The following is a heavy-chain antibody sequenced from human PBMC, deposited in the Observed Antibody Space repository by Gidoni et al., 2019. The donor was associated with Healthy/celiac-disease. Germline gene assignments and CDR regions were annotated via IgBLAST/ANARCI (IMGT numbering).Heavy chain of an antibody. D-gene: IGHD6-13*01. Sequence: QVQLVQSGAEVKKPEASVRVSCKAAGYTFTGYYMHWVRQAPGQGLEWMGWINPNSGGTNYAQKFQGRVTMTRDTSISTAYMELSRLRSDDTAVYYCARARIAAAGTFDPWGQGTLVTVSS. J-gene: IGHJ5*02. CDR3: ARARIAAAGTFDP. V-gene: IGHV1-2*02. CDR1: GYTFTGYY. CDR2: INPNSGGT.